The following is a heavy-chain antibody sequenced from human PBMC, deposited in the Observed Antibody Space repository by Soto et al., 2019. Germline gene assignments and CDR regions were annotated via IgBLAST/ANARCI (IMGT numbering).Heavy chain of an antibody. D-gene: IGHD6-25*01. CDR1: GGTFSSYT. Sequence: ASVKVTCKASGGTFSSYTISWVRQAPGQGLEWMGRIIPILGIANYAQKFQGRVTITADKSTSTAYMELSSLRSEDTAVYYCASPLSGSDAFDIWGQGTMVTVSS. J-gene: IGHJ3*02. CDR3: ASPLSGSDAFDI. CDR2: IIPILGIA. V-gene: IGHV1-69*02.